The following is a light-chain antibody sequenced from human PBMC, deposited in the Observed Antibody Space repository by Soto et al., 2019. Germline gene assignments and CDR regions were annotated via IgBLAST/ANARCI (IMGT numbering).Light chain of an antibody. CDR1: QAIGTS. CDR2: DAS. V-gene: IGKV1-13*02. Sequence: AIQLTQSPSSLSASVGDRVSITCRASQAIGTSLAWYQQKPNTPPKMLIFDASTLESGVPVRFTGSDSGTVFTLPFYSLHHADSETKSCKQFISFPPLFAGGTTGEIK. J-gene: IGKJ4*01. CDR3: KQFISFPPL.